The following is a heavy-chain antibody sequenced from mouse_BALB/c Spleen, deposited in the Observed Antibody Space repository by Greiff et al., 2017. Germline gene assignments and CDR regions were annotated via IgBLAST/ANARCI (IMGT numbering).Heavy chain of an antibody. D-gene: IGHD2-1*01. Sequence: EVQVVESGGGLVKPGGSLKLSCAASGFTFSDYYMYWVRQTPEKRLEWVATISDGGSYTYYPDSVKGRFTISRDNAKNTLYLQMSSLRSEDTAMYYCARQGGNYDAMDYWGQGTSVTVSS. CDR3: ARQGGNYDAMDY. CDR2: ISDGGSYT. J-gene: IGHJ4*01. V-gene: IGHV5-4*02. CDR1: GFTFSDYY.